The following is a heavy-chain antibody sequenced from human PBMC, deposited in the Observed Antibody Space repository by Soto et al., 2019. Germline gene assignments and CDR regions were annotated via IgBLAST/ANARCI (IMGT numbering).Heavy chain of an antibody. CDR1: GGSISSYY. J-gene: IGHJ4*02. V-gene: IGHV4-59*08. CDR3: ERHGGNWKREFLVY. Sequence: QVQLQESGPGLVKPSETLSLTCTVSGGSISSYYWSWIRQPPGKGLEWIGYIYYSGSTNYNPSLKRRVTISVDTSKNQFSLKLSSVTAADTAGDYCERHGGNWKREFLVYWGQGTLVTVSS. D-gene: IGHD1-20*01. CDR2: IYYSGST.